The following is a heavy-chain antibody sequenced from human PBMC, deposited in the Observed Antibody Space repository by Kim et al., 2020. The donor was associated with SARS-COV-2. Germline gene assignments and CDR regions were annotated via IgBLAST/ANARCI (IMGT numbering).Heavy chain of an antibody. J-gene: IGHJ2*01. CDR1: GGSISSHY. CDR2: IYFSGST. Sequence: SETLSLTCTVSGGSISSHYWSWIRQPPGKGLEWIGYIYFSGSTNYNPSFKSRVTMSVDMSSNQFSLNLNSVTSEATAVYFCARASLSLGWYLDLWGRGT. V-gene: IGHV4-59*11. D-gene: IGHD3-16*01. CDR3: ARASLSLGWYLDL.